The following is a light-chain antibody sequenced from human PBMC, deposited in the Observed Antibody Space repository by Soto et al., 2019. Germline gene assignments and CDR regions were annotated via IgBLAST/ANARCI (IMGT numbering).Light chain of an antibody. Sequence: QSALTQPASVSGSPGQSITISCTGTSSDVGGYNYVSWYQQHPGKAPILIIYDVSDRPSGVSDRFSGSKSGNTASLTISGLQAEDEADYHCSSYTSSSTLFGGGTKLTVL. CDR1: SSDVGGYNY. CDR2: DVS. CDR3: SSYTSSSTL. V-gene: IGLV2-14*03. J-gene: IGLJ2*01.